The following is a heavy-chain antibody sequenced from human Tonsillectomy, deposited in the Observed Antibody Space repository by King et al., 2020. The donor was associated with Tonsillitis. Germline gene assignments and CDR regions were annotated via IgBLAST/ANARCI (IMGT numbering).Heavy chain of an antibody. D-gene: IGHD3-10*01. CDR3: ARDLRYWYFDL. V-gene: IGHV3-23*04. CDR2: ISNSGGNK. CDR1: GFTFSSYA. Sequence: VQLVESGGGLVQPGESLRLSCTASGFTFSSYAMNWVRQAPGKGLEWVSSISNSGGNKYYPDSVKGRFSISRDNSKNTMYLQMNSLRAEDTAIYYCARDLRYWYFDLWGRGTLVTVSS. J-gene: IGHJ2*01.